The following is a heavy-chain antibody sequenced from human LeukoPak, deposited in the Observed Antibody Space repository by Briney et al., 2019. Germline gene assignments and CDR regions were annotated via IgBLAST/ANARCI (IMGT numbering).Heavy chain of an antibody. J-gene: IGHJ6*02. CDR1: GFTFSDGW. CDR2: IKSKTDGGTT. V-gene: IGHV3-15*01. Sequence: PGGSLRLSCAASGFTFSDGWMNWVRQAPGKGLEWVGRIKSKTDGGTTDYAAPVKGRFTISRDDSKNTLYLQMNSLKTEDTAVYYCTTAGAYDILVYGMDVWGQGATVTVSS. CDR3: TTAGAYDILVYGMDV. D-gene: IGHD3-9*01.